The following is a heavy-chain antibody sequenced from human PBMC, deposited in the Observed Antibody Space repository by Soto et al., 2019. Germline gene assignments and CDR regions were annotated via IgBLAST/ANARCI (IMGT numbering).Heavy chain of an antibody. CDR2: IIPIFGTA. CDR1: GGTFSSYA. D-gene: IGHD3-22*01. CDR3: ARDREHYYDSSGSRDAFDI. V-gene: IGHV1-69*13. J-gene: IGHJ3*02. Sequence: SVKVSCKASGGTFSSYAISWVRQAPGQGLEWMGGIIPIFGTANYAQKFQGRVTITADESTSTAYMELSSLRSEDTAVYYCARDREHYYDSSGSRDAFDIWGQGTIVTVSS.